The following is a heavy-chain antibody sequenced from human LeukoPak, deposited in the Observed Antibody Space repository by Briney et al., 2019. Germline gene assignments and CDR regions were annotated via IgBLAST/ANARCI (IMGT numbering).Heavy chain of an antibody. CDR2: IYTSGST. CDR1: GGSISSYY. CDR3: ARRFDY. V-gene: IGHV4-4*09. J-gene: IGHJ4*02. Sequence: SETLSLTCTVSGGSISSYYWSWIRQPPGKGLEWIGYIYTSGSTNYNPSLKSRVTISVDTSKNQFSLKLSSVTAADTAVYYCARRFDYWGQGTLVTVSS.